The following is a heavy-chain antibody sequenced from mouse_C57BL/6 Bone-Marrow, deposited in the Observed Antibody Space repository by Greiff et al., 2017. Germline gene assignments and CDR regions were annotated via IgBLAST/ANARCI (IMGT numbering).Heavy chain of an antibody. Sequence: QVHVKQSGAELMKPGASVKLSCKATGYTFTGYWIEWVKQRPGHGLEWIGEILPGSGSTNYNEKFKGKATFTAETSSNTAYMQLSGLTTQDSDIYYFARSLYYGNPFDYWGQGTTLTVSS. J-gene: IGHJ2*01. V-gene: IGHV1-9*01. D-gene: IGHD1-1*01. CDR3: ARSLYYGNPFDY. CDR1: GYTFTGYW. CDR2: ILPGSGST.